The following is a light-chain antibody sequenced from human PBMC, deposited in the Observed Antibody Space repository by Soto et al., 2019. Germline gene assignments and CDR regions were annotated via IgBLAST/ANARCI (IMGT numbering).Light chain of an antibody. J-gene: IGKJ4*01. CDR3: QQYGNSPSLT. V-gene: IGKV3-20*01. Sequence: EIVLTQSPGTLSLSPGERATLSCRASQSVSSSCLAWYQPKPGQAPRLLIYGASSRATGIPDRFSGSGSGTDFTLTISRLEPEDFAVYYCQQYGNSPSLTFGGGTNVEIK. CDR1: QSVSSSC. CDR2: GAS.